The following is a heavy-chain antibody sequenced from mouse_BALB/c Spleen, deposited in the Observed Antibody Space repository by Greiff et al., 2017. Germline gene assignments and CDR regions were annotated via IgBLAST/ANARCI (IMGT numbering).Heavy chain of an antibody. D-gene: IGHD2-4*01. Sequence: EVQGVESGGGLVKPGGSLKLSCAASGFTFSDYYMYWVRQTPEKRLEWVATISDGGSYTYYPDSVKGRFTISRDNAKNNLYLQMSSLKSEDTAMYYCAREVGSTMITTGAMDYWGQGTSVTVSS. V-gene: IGHV5-4*02. CDR1: GFTFSDYY. CDR2: ISDGGSYT. J-gene: IGHJ4*01. CDR3: AREVGSTMITTGAMDY.